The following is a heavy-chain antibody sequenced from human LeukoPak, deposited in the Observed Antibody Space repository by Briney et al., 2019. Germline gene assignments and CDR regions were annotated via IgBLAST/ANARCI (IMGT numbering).Heavy chain of an antibody. J-gene: IGHJ4*02. D-gene: IGHD1-14*01. CDR2: ISGSGGNT. CDR1: GFTFRNYA. V-gene: IGHV3-23*01. Sequence: GGSLRLSCAASGFTFRNYAMNWVRPAPGKGLEWVSAISGSGGNTYYADSVKGRFTISRDNSKNTVYLQMNILRAEDTALYYCAKPAKTDYADYWGQGTLVTVSS. CDR3: AKPAKTDYADY.